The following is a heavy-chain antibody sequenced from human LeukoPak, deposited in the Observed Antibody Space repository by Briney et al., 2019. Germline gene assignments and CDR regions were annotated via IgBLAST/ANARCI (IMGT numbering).Heavy chain of an antibody. J-gene: IGHJ4*02. CDR2: ISYDGSNK. D-gene: IGHD6-19*01. CDR3: AKGDYPSGWNFDY. CDR1: GFTFSSYG. Sequence: GGSLRLSCAASGFTFSSYGMHWVRQAPGKGLEWVAVISYDGSNKYYADSVKGRFTISRDNSKNTLYLQMNSLRAEDTAVYCCAKGDYPSGWNFDYWGQGTLVTVSS. V-gene: IGHV3-30*18.